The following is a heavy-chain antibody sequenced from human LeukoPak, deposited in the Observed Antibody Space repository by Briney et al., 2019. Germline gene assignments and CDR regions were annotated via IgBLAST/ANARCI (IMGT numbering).Heavy chain of an antibody. CDR1: GFTFTNYG. Sequence: GGSLRLSCVVSGFTFTNYGMHWVRQAPGKGLEWVAVIWYDGSNKYYADSVKGRFTISRDNSKNTLYLQMNSLRAEDTAVYYCARGYYYDSSGLDYWGQGTLVTVSS. V-gene: IGHV3-33*01. J-gene: IGHJ4*02. CDR3: ARGYYYDSSGLDY. D-gene: IGHD3-22*01. CDR2: IWYDGSNK.